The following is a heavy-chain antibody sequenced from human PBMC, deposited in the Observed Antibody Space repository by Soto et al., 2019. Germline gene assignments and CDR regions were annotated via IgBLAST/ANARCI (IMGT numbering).Heavy chain of an antibody. Sequence: GASVKVSCKASGYTFTGYYMHWVRQAPGQGLEWMGWINPNSGGTNYAQKFQGWVTMTRDTSISTAYMELSRLRSDDTAVYYCASGLAVAGEDAFDIWGQGTMVTVSS. D-gene: IGHD6-19*01. J-gene: IGHJ3*02. CDR3: ASGLAVAGEDAFDI. CDR1: GYTFTGYY. CDR2: INPNSGGT. V-gene: IGHV1-2*04.